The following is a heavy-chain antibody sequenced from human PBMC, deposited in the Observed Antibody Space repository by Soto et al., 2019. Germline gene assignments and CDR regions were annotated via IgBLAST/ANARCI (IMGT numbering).Heavy chain of an antibody. CDR3: AKGIINYYYGMDV. J-gene: IGHJ6*02. CDR2: IIAGSGNT. D-gene: IGHD3-10*01. V-gene: IGHV1-3*01. CDR1: GYSFTSYA. Sequence: ASVKVSCKASGYSFTSYAVHWVRQSPGQGLEWMGWIIAGSGNTGFSQKFKGRVTITRDTSASTAYMELSSLISEDTAVYYCAKGIINYYYGMDVWGQGTTVTVSS.